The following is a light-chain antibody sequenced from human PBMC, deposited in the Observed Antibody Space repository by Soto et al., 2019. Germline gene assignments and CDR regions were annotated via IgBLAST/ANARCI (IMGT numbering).Light chain of an antibody. CDR2: DAS. CDR1: QSISSY. J-gene: IGKJ4*01. Sequence: EIVLTQSPATLSLSPGERATLSCRASQSISSYLVWYQQKRGQAPRLLIYDASNRATGIPARFTGNGSGTDFTLTISSLEPEDFAVYFCQQFGNSLTFGGGTKVEVK. CDR3: QQFGNSLT. V-gene: IGKV3-11*01.